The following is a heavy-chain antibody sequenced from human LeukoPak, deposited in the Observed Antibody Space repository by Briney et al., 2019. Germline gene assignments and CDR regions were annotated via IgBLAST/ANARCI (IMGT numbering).Heavy chain of an antibody. J-gene: IGHJ4*02. V-gene: IGHV3-7*01. CDR2: IKQDGSAK. CDR1: GLTFSSYW. Sequence: SGGSLRLSCAASGLTFSSYWMSWVRQAPGKGLEWVANIKQDGSAKYYVDSVKGRFTISRDNAKNSLFVQMNSLRAEDTAVYYCAREPPEGGTTSGGFDCWGQGTLVTVSS. D-gene: IGHD2/OR15-2a*01. CDR3: AREPPEGGTTSGGFDC.